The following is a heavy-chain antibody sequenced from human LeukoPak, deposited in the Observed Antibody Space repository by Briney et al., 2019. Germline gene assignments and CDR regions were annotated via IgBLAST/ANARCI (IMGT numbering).Heavy chain of an antibody. D-gene: IGHD1-26*01. CDR3: ARRIVGATGYYFDY. V-gene: IGHV1-69*05. CDR1: GGTFSSYA. J-gene: IGHJ4*02. Sequence: SVKVSCKASGGTFSSYAISWVRQAPGQGLEWMGGIIPIFGTANYAQKFQGRVTITTDESTSAAYMELSSLRSEDTAVYYCARRIVGATGYYFDYWGQGTLVTVSS. CDR2: IIPIFGTA.